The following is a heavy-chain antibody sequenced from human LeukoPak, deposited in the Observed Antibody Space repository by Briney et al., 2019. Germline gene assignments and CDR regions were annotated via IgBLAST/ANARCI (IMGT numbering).Heavy chain of an antibody. Sequence: TSETLSLTCSVPVGSIRGRSCDWVWIRQPPGKGLEWIGTIYYSGSTYYNPSLKSRVTISADTSKNQLSLKVRSVTAADTAVYDCARSFGVVIHKWFDPWGQGTLVTVSS. D-gene: IGHD3-3*01. J-gene: IGHJ5*02. CDR3: ARSFGVVIHKWFDP. V-gene: IGHV4-39*01. CDR2: IYYSGST. CDR1: VGSIRGRSCD.